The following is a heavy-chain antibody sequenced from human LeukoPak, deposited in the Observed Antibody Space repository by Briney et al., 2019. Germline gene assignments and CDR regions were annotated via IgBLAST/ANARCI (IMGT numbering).Heavy chain of an antibody. CDR1: GFSFTNAW. CDR3: TTDTWDRDGRDYFSYFDS. V-gene: IGHV3-15*01. J-gene: IGHJ4*02. CDR2: IKSKADGGTT. D-gene: IGHD2-21*01. Sequence: KAGGSLRLSCTASGFSFTNAWMSWIRQAPGKGLEWVGRIKSKADGGTTDYAAPVKGRFTISRDDSKNTLYLRMNSLKTEDTAVYYCTTDTWDRDGRDYFSYFDSWGQGTLVTVSS.